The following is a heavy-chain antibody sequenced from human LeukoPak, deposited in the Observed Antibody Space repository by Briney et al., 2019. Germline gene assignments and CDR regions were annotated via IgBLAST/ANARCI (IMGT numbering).Heavy chain of an antibody. CDR2: IIPIFGTA. D-gene: IGHD3-9*01. CDR3: ARGGYDILTGYYKIFDY. V-gene: IGHV1-69*06. CDR1: GGTFSSYA. Sequence: SVKVSCKASGGTFSSYAISWVRQASGQGLEWMGGIIPIFGTANYAQKFQGRVTITADKSTSTAYMELSSLRSEDTAVYYCARGGYDILTGYYKIFDYWGQGTLVTVSS. J-gene: IGHJ4*02.